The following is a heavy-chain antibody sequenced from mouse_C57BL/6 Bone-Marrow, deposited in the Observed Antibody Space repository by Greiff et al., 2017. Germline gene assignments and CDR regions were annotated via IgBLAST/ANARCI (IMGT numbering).Heavy chain of an antibody. CDR2: INPNNGGT. D-gene: IGHD1-1*01. CDR1: GYTFTDYN. J-gene: IGHJ3*01. CDR3: ARSAIYYYGSSSLAY. Sequence: VQLQQSGPELVKPGASVKMSCKASGYTFTDYNMHWVKQSHGKSLEWIGYINPNNGGTSYNQKFKGKATLTVNKSSSTAYMELRSLTSEDSAVYYCARSAIYYYGSSSLAYWGQGTLVTVSA. V-gene: IGHV1-22*01.